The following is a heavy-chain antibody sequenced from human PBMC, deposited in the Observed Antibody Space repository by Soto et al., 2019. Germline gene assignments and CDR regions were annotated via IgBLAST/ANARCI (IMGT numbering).Heavy chain of an antibody. J-gene: IGHJ6*02. CDR1: GFTFSTYW. V-gene: IGHV3-74*01. D-gene: IGHD1-7*01. CDR3: ARDPLIGTTDYGLDV. Sequence: EVQLVEFGGGLVQPGGSLRLSCAASGFTFSTYWMHWVRQPPGKGLVWVSRINNDGSNTAYTDSVKGRFTISRDNAQSTLYLQMNSLRAEDTAVYYCARDPLIGTTDYGLDVWGQGTTVSVSS. CDR2: INNDGSNT.